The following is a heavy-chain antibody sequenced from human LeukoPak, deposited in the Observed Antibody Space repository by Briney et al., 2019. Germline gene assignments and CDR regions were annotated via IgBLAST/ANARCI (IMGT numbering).Heavy chain of an antibody. J-gene: IGHJ5*02. CDR3: ARLSGSGRYDKFRRGCFDP. CDR1: GGSITSSSYA. CDR2: MYYTGGT. V-gene: IGHV4-39*07. Sequence: PAETLSLTCSVPGGSITSSSYAWGCIRQAPEKGREWNGRMYYTGGTYDSPSLERRVTVSVDTPKHQFSLKRRSVTAAETAVHDCARLSGSGRYDKFRRGCFDPWGQGPLVTVSS. D-gene: IGHD3-10*01.